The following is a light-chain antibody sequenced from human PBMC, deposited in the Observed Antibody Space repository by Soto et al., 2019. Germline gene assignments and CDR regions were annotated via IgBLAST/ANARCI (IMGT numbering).Light chain of an antibody. CDR3: QQRHMWPIT. V-gene: IGKV3-11*01. Sequence: EIVLTQSPATLSLSPGERATLSCRASQSVSSYLAWYQQKPGQAPRLLIYDASKRATGIPARFSGSGFGTDYTLTISSLEPEDSAVYYCQQRHMWPITFGQGTRLEIK. J-gene: IGKJ5*01. CDR1: QSVSSY. CDR2: DAS.